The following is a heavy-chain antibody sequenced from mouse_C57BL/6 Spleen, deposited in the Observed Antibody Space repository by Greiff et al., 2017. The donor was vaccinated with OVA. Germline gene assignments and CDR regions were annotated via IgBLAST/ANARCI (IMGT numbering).Heavy chain of an antibody. Sequence: QVQLQQSGAELVRPGASVKLSCKASGNTFTDYYINWVKQRPGQGLEWIARIYPGSGNTYYNEKFKGKATLTAEKSSSTAYMQLSSLTSEDSAVYFCARGNYSNYLWVAYWGQGTLVTVSA. CDR2: IYPGSGNT. CDR1: GNTFTDYY. V-gene: IGHV1-76*01. CDR3: ARGNYSNYLWVAY. D-gene: IGHD2-5*01. J-gene: IGHJ3*01.